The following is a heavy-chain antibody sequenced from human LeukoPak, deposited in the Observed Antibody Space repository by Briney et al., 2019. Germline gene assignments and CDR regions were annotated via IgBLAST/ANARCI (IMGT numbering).Heavy chain of an antibody. CDR3: AREEQWLVAFYMDV. CDR1: GGSISSYY. D-gene: IGHD6-19*01. CDR2: IYYSGST. V-gene: IGHV4-59*12. Sequence: SETLSLTCTVSGGSISSYYWSWIRQPPGKGLEWIGYIYYSGSTNYNPSLKSRVTISVDTSKNQFSLKLSSVTAADTAVYYCAREEQWLVAFYMDVWGKGTTVTVSS. J-gene: IGHJ6*03.